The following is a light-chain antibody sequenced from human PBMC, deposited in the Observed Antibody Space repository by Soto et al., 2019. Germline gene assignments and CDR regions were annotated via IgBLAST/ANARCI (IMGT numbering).Light chain of an antibody. CDR1: QSVSSNY. Sequence: EIVLTQSPGTLSLSPGERATLSCRASQSVSSNYLAWYQQKPGQAPRLLIYGESSRATGIPDRFSGSGSGTDFTLTISRLEPEDFAVYYCQQYDSSPWTFGQGTKVEIK. V-gene: IGKV3-20*01. J-gene: IGKJ1*01. CDR3: QQYDSSPWT. CDR2: GES.